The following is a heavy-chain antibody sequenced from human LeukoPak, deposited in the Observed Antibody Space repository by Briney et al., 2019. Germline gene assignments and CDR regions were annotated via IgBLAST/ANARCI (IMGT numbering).Heavy chain of an antibody. D-gene: IGHD6-19*01. CDR2: IWYDGSNK. CDR3: ARGEQWLARGPFDY. CDR1: GFTFSSYG. Sequence: GGSLRLSCAASGFTFSSYGMHWVRQAPGKGLEWVAVIWYDGSNKYYADSVKGRFTISRDNSKNTLYLQMNSLRAEDTAVYYCARGEQWLARGPFDYWGQGTLVTVSS. V-gene: IGHV3-33*01. J-gene: IGHJ4*02.